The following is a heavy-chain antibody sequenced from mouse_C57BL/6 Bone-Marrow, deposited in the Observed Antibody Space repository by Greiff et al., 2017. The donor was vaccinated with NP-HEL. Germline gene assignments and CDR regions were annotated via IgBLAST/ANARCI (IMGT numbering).Heavy chain of an antibody. CDR1: GYTFTSYW. J-gene: IGHJ3*01. D-gene: IGHD1-1*01. Sequence: EVKLVESGTVLARPGASVKMSCKTSGYTFTSYWMHWVKQRPGQGLEWIGAIYPGNSDTSYNQKFKGKAKLTAVTSASTAYMELSSLTNEDSAVYYCTRGSYYGSSYGFAYWGQGTLVTVSA. V-gene: IGHV1-5*01. CDR3: TRGSYYGSSYGFAY. CDR2: IYPGNSDT.